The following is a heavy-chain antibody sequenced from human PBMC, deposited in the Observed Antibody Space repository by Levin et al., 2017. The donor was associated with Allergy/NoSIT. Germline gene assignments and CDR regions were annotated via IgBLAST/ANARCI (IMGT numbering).Heavy chain of an antibody. J-gene: IGHJ3*02. Sequence: ASVKVSCKASGYTFTGYYMHWVRQAPGQGLEWMGWINPNSGGTNYAQKFQGRVTMTRDTSISTAYMELSRLRSDDTAVYYCARDLWFGEFNAFDIWGQGTMVTVSS. CDR3: ARDLWFGEFNAFDI. V-gene: IGHV1-2*02. D-gene: IGHD3-10*01. CDR1: GYTFTGYY. CDR2: INPNSGGT.